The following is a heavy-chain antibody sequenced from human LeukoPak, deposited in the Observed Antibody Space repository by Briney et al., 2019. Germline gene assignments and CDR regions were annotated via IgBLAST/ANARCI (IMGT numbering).Heavy chain of an antibody. J-gene: IGHJ4*02. CDR2: LSVYNGHT. CDR3: ARLLVTEYKSGWYGHNFDH. V-gene: IGHV1-18*01. Sequence: ASVKVSCKASGYSFNSYGIGWVRQAPGQGLEWMGWLSVYNGHTSYAQKFQGVSTMTTDTSTDTAYMELRSLRSDDTAVYYCARLLVTEYKSGWYGHNFDHWGQGTQVTVSS. D-gene: IGHD6-13*01. CDR1: GYSFNSYG.